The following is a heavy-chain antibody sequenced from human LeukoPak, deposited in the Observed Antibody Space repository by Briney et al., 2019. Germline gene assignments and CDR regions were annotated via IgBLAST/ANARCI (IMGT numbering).Heavy chain of an antibody. CDR2: ISCNSGSI. V-gene: IGHV3-9*01. CDR1: GFTFDDYA. J-gene: IGHJ4*02. D-gene: IGHD2-21*01. Sequence: PGGSLRLSCAASGFTFDDYAMHWVRQAPGTGLEWVSGISCNSGSIGYADSVKGRFTISRDNTKNTLYLQMNSLRAEDTAFYYCARRSAPCGLDYWGQGTLVTVSS. CDR3: ARRSAPCGLDY.